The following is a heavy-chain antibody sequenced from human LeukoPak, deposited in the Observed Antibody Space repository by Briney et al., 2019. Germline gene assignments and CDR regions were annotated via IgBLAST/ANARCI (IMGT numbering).Heavy chain of an antibody. Sequence: GRSLRLSCAASGFTFSSYAMHWVRQAPGKGLEWVAVISYDGSNKYYADSVKGRFTFSRDNSKNTLYLQMNSLRAEDTAVYYCARGELFSGGGRDAFDIWGQGTMVTVSS. CDR3: ARGELFSGGGRDAFDI. V-gene: IGHV3-30-3*01. J-gene: IGHJ3*02. CDR1: GFTFSSYA. CDR2: ISYDGSNK. D-gene: IGHD2-15*01.